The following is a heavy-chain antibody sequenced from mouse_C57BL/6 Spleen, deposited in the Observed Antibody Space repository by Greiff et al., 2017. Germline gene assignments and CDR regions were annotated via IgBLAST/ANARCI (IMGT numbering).Heavy chain of an antibody. J-gene: IGHJ4*01. CDR1: GYTFTDYY. CDR3: ARKGDSSGRYYYAMDY. CDR2: INPYNGGT. V-gene: IGHV1-19*01. Sequence: EVQLKESGPVLVKPGASVKMSCKASGYTFTDYYMNWVKQSHGKSLEWIGVINPYNGGTSYNQKFKGKATLTVDKSSSTAYMELNSLTSEDSAVYYCARKGDSSGRYYYAMDYWGQGTSVTVSS. D-gene: IGHD3-2*02.